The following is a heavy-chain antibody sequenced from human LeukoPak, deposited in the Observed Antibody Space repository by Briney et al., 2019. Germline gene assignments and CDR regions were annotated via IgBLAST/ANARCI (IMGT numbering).Heavy chain of an antibody. Sequence: ASVKVSCKASGYTFTNNDINWVRQVTGQGIEWMGWVSPDSGDTGYAPNFRGRVTMTTDTSINTAYMELTSLTSEDTAIYYCTSGRAAGDWGQGTLVTVSS. D-gene: IGHD6-19*01. CDR2: VSPDSGDT. CDR3: TSGRAAGD. J-gene: IGHJ4*02. V-gene: IGHV1-8*01. CDR1: GYTFTNND.